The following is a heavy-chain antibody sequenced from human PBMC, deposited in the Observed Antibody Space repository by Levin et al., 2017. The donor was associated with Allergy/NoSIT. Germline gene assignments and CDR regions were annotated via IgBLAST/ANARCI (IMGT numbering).Heavy chain of an antibody. CDR2: ITSSGGST. J-gene: IGHJ4*02. V-gene: IGHV3-23*01. Sequence: HAGGSLRLSCAASGFTFSSYAMSWVRQAPGKGLEWVSTITSSGGSTYHADSVKGRFTISRDNSKSTLYLQMNSLRAEDTAVYYCAKNPCGGDCYHYFDYWGQGTLVTVSS. CDR1: GFTFSSYA. CDR3: AKNPCGGDCYHYFDY. D-gene: IGHD2-21*02.